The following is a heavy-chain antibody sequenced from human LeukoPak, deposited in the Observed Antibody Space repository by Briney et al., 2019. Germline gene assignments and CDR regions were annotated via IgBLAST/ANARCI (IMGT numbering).Heavy chain of an antibody. Sequence: SETLSLTCAVSGGSINSTNWWTWVRQPPGKGLEWIGEVYHSGSTNYSPSLRSRVTISLDKSKNQFSLKLNSMTAADTAVYYCARSTTGYSTSWINYWGQGILVTVSS. V-gene: IGHV4-4*02. J-gene: IGHJ4*02. CDR1: GGSINSTNW. CDR2: VYHSGST. CDR3: ARSTTGYSTSWINY. D-gene: IGHD6-13*01.